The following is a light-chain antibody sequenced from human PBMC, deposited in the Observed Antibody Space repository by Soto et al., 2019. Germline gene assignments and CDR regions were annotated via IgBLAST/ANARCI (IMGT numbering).Light chain of an antibody. CDR3: QQFDTYPL. CDR2: DAS. Sequence: AIQLTQSPSSLSASVGDRVTISCRASQAISSALAWYQQTPGKAPKLLIYDASTLETGVPSRFSGSGSGTDFTLTISSLQPEDFATYYCQQFDTYPLFGGGTKVEIK. J-gene: IGKJ4*01. V-gene: IGKV1-13*02. CDR1: QAISSA.